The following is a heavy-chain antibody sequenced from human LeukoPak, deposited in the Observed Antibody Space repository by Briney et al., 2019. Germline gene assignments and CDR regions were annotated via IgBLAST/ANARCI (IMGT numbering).Heavy chain of an antibody. V-gene: IGHV4-39*01. CDR2: IYYSGST. J-gene: IGHJ4*02. D-gene: IGHD3-22*01. CDR3: ARLDYDSSGY. Sequence: SETLSLTCTVSGGSISGTSYYWGWIRQPPGKGLEWIGSIYYSGSTYYNPSLKSRVTISVDTSKNQFSLKLSSVTAADTAVYYCARLDYDSSGYWGQGTLVTVSS. CDR1: GGSISGTSYY.